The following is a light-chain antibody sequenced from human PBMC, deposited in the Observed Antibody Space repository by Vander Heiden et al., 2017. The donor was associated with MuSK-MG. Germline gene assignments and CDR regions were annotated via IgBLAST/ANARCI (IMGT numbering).Light chain of an antibody. CDR2: DVS. V-gene: IGLV2-14*01. J-gene: IGLJ2*01. CDR3: ISYTSSSTLVV. CDR1: SSDVGGYNY. Sequence: QSALTQPASVSGSPGQSITISCTGTSSDVGGYNYVSWYQQHPGKAPKLMIYDVSNRPSGVSSRFSGSKSGNAASLTISGLQAEDEADYYCISYTSSSTLVVFGGGTKVTVL.